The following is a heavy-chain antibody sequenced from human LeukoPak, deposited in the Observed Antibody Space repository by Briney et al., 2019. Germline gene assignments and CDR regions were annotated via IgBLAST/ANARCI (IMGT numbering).Heavy chain of an antibody. CDR3: ASAVATGHDY. D-gene: IGHD5-12*01. J-gene: IGHJ4*02. CDR2: ISSSSSTI. CDR1: GFTFSDYT. V-gene: IGHV3-48*04. Sequence: GGSLRLSCAASGFTFSDYTMNWVRQAPGKGLEWVSYISSSSSTIYYADSVKGRFTISRDNAKNSLYLQMNSLRAEVTAVYYCASAVATGHDYWGQGTLVTVSS.